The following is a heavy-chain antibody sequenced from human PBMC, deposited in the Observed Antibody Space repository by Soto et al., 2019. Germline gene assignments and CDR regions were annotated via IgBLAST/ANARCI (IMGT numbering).Heavy chain of an antibody. V-gene: IGHV4-31*03. CDR3: ARTLTLVTKYNYHGMDV. CDR2: IYYSGST. D-gene: IGHD2-21*02. J-gene: IGHJ6*02. CDR1: GGSISSSGCY. Sequence: PSETLSLTCTVSGGSISSSGCYWNWIRQHPGKGLEWIGFIYYSGSTYYNPSLKSRVTMSVDTSKNQFSLKLISVTAADTAVYFCARTLTLVTKYNYHGMDVWGPGTTVTVSS.